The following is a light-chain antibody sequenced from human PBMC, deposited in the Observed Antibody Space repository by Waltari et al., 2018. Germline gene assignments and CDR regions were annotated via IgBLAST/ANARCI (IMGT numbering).Light chain of an antibody. CDR2: RSN. V-gene: IGLV1-47*01. CDR1: RPNIGTNY. Sequence: QSVLTQPPSASGTPGQRVTISCSGSRPNIGTNYVYWYQQVPGTAPKLLMYRSNQRPSGVPDRFSGSKSGTSASLAISGLRSEDEADFYCAAWDDSLSGPGVFGGGTKLTVL. J-gene: IGLJ3*02. CDR3: AAWDDSLSGPGV.